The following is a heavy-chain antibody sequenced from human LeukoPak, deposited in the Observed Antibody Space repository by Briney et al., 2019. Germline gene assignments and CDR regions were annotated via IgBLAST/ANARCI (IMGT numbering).Heavy chain of an antibody. V-gene: IGHV3-23*01. Sequence: PSGTLSLTCAVSGGSISSNNWWSWVRQPPGKGLEWVSAISGSGGSTYYADSVKGRFTISRDNSKNTLYLQMNSLRAEDTAVYYCAKQYYYDSSGYDYWGQGTLVTVSS. J-gene: IGHJ4*02. CDR1: GGSISSNN. CDR3: AKQYYYDSSGYDY. CDR2: ISGSGGST. D-gene: IGHD3-22*01.